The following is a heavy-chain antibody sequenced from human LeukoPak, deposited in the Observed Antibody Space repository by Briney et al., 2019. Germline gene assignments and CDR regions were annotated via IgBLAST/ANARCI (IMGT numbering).Heavy chain of an antibody. J-gene: IGHJ3*01. CDR1: GGPITSFN. Sequence: PSETLSLTCNVSGGPITSFNWNWLRQLPRKRLEWIGRILYSGTTDYNASLKSRVTISRDTSKNHFSLNLSAVTAADTAVYFCARVRDFGGDSDAFDVWGQGTMVTVSS. CDR2: ILYSGTT. CDR3: ARVRDFGGDSDAFDV. D-gene: IGHD2-21*02. V-gene: IGHV4-59*01.